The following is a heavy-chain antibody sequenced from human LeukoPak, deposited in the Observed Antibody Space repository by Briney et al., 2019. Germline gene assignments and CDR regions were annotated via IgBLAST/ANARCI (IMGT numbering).Heavy chain of an antibody. Sequence: GASVKVSCKASGGTFSSHVVSWVRQAPGQGLEWMGRIIPILGIVNYTQKFQDRVTIIADKSTSTAYMELSSLRSEDTAVYYCAREPLGIGNYYYYGVDVWGQGTTVTVSS. CDR2: IIPILGIV. D-gene: IGHD7-27*01. J-gene: IGHJ6*02. CDR3: AREPLGIGNYYYYGVDV. V-gene: IGHV1-69*04. CDR1: GGTFSSHV.